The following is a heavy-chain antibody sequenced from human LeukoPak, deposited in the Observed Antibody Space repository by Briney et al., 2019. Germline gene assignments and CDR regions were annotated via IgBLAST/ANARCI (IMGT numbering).Heavy chain of an antibody. V-gene: IGHV3-66*01. D-gene: IGHD2-15*01. CDR1: GFTVSSNY. CDR3: ARTLSYCSGGSCYSMWFDY. J-gene: IGHJ4*02. Sequence: PGGSLRLSCAASGFTVSSNYISWVRQAPGKGLEWVSVIYSGGRTYYAGSVKGRFTISRDNSKNTLYLQMNSLRAEDTAVYYCARTLSYCSGGSCYSMWFDYWGQGTLVTVSS. CDR2: IYSGGRT.